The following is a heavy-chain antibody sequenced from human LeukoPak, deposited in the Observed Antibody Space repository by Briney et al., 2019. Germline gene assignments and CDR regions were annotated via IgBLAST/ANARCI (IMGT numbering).Heavy chain of an antibody. D-gene: IGHD7-27*01. CDR1: GFTFSNYA. V-gene: IGHV3-30*02. J-gene: IGHJ4*02. CDR3: ARENWDFDF. Sequence: GGSLRLSCAASGFTFSNYAIHWVRQAPGKGLEWVASIRFNGNFYADYVKGWFTISRDNSKSTVSLQMDTLRTEDTALYYCARENWDFDFWGQGTLVTVSS. CDR2: IRFNGN.